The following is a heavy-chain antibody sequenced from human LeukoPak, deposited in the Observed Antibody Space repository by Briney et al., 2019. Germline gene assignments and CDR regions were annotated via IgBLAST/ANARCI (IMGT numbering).Heavy chain of an antibody. CDR1: GFTFSSYA. Sequence: GGSLRLSCAASGFTFSSYAMHWVRQAPGKGLEYVSAISSNGGSTYYANSVKGRFTISRDNSKNTLYLQMNSLTAEDTAVYYCVVYDYYDSSGFAFDIWGQGTMVTVSS. V-gene: IGHV3-64*01. CDR3: VVYDYYDSSGFAFDI. CDR2: ISSNGGST. D-gene: IGHD3-22*01. J-gene: IGHJ3*02.